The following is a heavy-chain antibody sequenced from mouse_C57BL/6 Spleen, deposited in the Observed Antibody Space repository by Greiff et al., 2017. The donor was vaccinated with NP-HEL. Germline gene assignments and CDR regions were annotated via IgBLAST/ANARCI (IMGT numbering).Heavy chain of an antibody. CDR3: TKISSPRGYFDV. D-gene: IGHD1-2*01. CDR2: IDPETGGT. V-gene: IGHV1-15*01. Sequence: VQLQQSGAELVRPGASVTLSCKASGYTFTDYEMHWVKQTPVHGLEWIGAIDPETGGTAYNQKFKGKAILTADKSSSTAYMELRSLTSEDSAVYYCTKISSPRGYFDVWGTGTTVTVSS. CDR1: GYTFTDYE. J-gene: IGHJ1*03.